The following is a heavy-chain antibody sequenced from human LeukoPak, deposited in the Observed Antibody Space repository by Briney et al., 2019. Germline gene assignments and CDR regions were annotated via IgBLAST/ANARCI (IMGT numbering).Heavy chain of an antibody. CDR2: INWNGGST. D-gene: IGHD2-15*01. CDR1: GFTFDDYG. CDR3: AKDEGLLGYCSGGSCYFDY. J-gene: IGHJ4*02. Sequence: GGSLRLSCAASGFTFDDYGMSWVRQAPGKGLEWVSGINWNGGSTGYADSVKGRFTISRDNPKNTLYLQMNSLRAEDTAVYYCAKDEGLLGYCSGGSCYFDYWGQGTLVTVSS. V-gene: IGHV3-20*04.